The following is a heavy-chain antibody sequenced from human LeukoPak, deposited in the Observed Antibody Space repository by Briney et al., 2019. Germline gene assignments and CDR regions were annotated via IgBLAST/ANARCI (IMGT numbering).Heavy chain of an antibody. V-gene: IGHV3-21*01. CDR2: ISSSSSYI. J-gene: IGHJ4*02. CDR3: ARARGGTSCYGDY. CDR1: GFTFSRYS. D-gene: IGHD2-2*01. Sequence: GGSLRLSCAASGFTFSRYSMNWVRQAPGKGLEWVSSISSSSSYIYYADSVKGRFTISRDNAKNSLYLQMNSLRAEDTAVYYCARARGGTSCYGDYWGQGTLVTVSS.